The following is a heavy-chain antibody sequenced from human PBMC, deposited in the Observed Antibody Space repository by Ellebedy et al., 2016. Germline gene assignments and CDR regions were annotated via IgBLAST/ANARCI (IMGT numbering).Heavy chain of an antibody. CDR2: ISSSSSYI. J-gene: IGHJ6*02. D-gene: IGHD3-22*01. CDR3: ARARYYYDSSGYPTSYYYYGMDV. CDR1: GFTFSSYS. Sequence: GGSLRLXXAASGFTFSSYSMNWVRQAPGKGLEWVSSISSSSSYIYYADSVKGRFTISRDNAKNSLYLQMNSLRAEDTAVYYCARARYYYDSSGYPTSYYYYGMDVWGQGTTVTVSS. V-gene: IGHV3-21*01.